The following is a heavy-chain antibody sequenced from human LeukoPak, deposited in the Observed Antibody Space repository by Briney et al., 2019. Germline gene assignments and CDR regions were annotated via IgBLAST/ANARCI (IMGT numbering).Heavy chain of an antibody. CDR2: IDPSDSYT. D-gene: IGHD3-10*01. CDR1: GYSFTSYW. J-gene: IGHJ3*02. CDR3: ARCVTMVRGVITCAFDI. V-gene: IGHV5-10-1*01. Sequence: GESLKISWKGSGYSFTSYWISWGRQMPGEGLGGMGRIDPSDSYTNYSPSFQGHVTISADKSISTAYLQWSSLKASDTAMYYCARCVTMVRGVITCAFDIWRQGTMVSVSS.